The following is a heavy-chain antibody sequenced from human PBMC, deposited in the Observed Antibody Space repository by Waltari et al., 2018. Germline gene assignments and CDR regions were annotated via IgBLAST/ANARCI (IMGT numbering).Heavy chain of an antibody. D-gene: IGHD1-26*01. CDR3: ARDEKGGGNFDY. CDR2: IYTSGST. CDR1: GGSISSGSYY. V-gene: IGHV4-61*02. J-gene: IGHJ4*02. Sequence: QVQLQESGPGLVKPSQTLSLTCTVSGGSISSGSYYWSWIRQPAGKGLEWIGRIYTSGSTNYNPSLKSRVTISVDTSKNQFSLKLSSVTAADTAVYYCARDEKGGGNFDYWGQGTLVTVSS.